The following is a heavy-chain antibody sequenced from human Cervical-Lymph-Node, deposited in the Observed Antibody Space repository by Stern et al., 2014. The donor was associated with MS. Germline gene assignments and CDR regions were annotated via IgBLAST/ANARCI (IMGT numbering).Heavy chain of an antibody. Sequence: QVQLVQSGSELKKPGASVKISCEASGYNFLSYAVNWVRQAPGQGLAWMGSINTNTGKTTYAQGFTGRLLFSLDTSVSTKYLQINSLKTEDTAVYYCARDFVETPMITRSDYLDYWGQGTLVAVSS. J-gene: IGHJ4*02. CDR2: INTNTGKT. V-gene: IGHV7-4-1*02. CDR1: GYNFLSYA. CDR3: ARDFVETPMITRSDYLDY. D-gene: IGHD5-18*01.